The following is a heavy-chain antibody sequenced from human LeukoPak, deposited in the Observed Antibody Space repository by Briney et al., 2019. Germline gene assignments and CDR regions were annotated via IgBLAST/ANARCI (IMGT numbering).Heavy chain of an antibody. Sequence: ASVKVSCKASGYTFTSYDINWVRQATGQGLEWMGWMNPNSGNTGYAQKFQGRVTITRNTSISTAYMELSSLRSEDTAVYYCARGHLLLDYYDFWSGYYDKVDYYYYYMDVWGKGTTVTVSS. V-gene: IGHV1-8*03. CDR2: MNPNSGNT. D-gene: IGHD3-3*01. CDR1: GYTFTSYD. CDR3: ARGHLLLDYYDFWSGYYDKVDYYYYYMDV. J-gene: IGHJ6*03.